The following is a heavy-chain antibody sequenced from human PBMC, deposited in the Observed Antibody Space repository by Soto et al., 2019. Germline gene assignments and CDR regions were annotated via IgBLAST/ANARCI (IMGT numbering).Heavy chain of an antibody. CDR1: GGTFSSYA. V-gene: IGHV1-69*13. CDR3: ARELSDSSGLPLNYGMDV. J-gene: IGHJ6*02. D-gene: IGHD3-22*01. CDR2: IIPIFGTA. Sequence: SVKVSCKASGGTFSSYAISWVRQAPGQGLEWMGGIIPIFGTANYAQKFQGRVTITADESTSTAYMELSSLRSEDTAVYYCARELSDSSGLPLNYGMDVWGQGTTVTSP.